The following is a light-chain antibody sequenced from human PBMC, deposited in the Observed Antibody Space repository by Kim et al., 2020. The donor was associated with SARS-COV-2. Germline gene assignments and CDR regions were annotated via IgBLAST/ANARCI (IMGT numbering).Light chain of an antibody. J-gene: IGLJ2*01. V-gene: IGLV2-23*02. Sequence: SITISCTETSSDVGNYNLVSWYQQRPGKAPKLMIFEVSKRPSGVSYRFSGSKSGDTASLTISGLQAEDEADYYCCSYAGSRNFVLFGGGTQLTVL. CDR3: CSYAGSRNFVL. CDR1: SSDVGNYNL. CDR2: EVS.